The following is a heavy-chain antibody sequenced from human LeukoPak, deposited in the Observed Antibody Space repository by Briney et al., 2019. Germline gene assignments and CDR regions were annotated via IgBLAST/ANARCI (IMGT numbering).Heavy chain of an antibody. V-gene: IGHV3-30*18. Sequence: GGSLRLSCAASGFTFSSYGMHWVRQAPGKGLEWVAVISYDGSNKYYADSVKGRFTISRDNSKNTPYLQMNSLRAEDTAVYYCAKEDYGDYSDYYYGMDVWGQGTTVTVSS. CDR3: AKEDYGDYSDYYYGMDV. CDR2: ISYDGSNK. CDR1: GFTFSSYG. D-gene: IGHD4-17*01. J-gene: IGHJ6*02.